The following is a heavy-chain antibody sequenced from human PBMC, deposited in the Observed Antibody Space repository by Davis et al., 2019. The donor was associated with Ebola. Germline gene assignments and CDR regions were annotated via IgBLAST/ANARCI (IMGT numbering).Heavy chain of an antibody. CDR2: TNSDGSIT. Sequence: PGGSLRLSCAASGFTFSSYWMHWVRQAPGKGLVWVSRTNSDGSITSYADSVKGRFTISRDNAKNTLYLQMNSLRAEDTAVYYCARDYGLDVWGQGTTVTVSS. CDR1: GFTFSSYW. J-gene: IGHJ6*02. CDR3: ARDYGLDV. V-gene: IGHV3-74*01.